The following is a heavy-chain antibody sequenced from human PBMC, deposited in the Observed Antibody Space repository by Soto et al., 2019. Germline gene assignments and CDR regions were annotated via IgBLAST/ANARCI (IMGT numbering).Heavy chain of an antibody. J-gene: IGHJ4*02. D-gene: IGHD4-17*01. CDR3: AKDEDYGDFPFDY. CDR1: GFTFSSYA. V-gene: IGHV3-23*01. CDR2: ISGSGGST. Sequence: GGSLRLSCAASGFTFSSYAMSWVRQAPGKGLEWVSAISGSGGSTYYADSVRGRFTISRDNSKNTLYLQMNSLRAEDTAVYYCAKDEDYGDFPFDYWGQGTLVTVSS.